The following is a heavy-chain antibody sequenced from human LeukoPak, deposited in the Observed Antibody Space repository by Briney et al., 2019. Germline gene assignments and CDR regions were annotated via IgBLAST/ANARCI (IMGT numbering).Heavy chain of an antibody. CDR2: ISYSGST. Sequence: SETLSLTCTVSGGSISSGGYYWTWIRQHPGKDLGWIGYISYSGSTYYTPSLEGRLIISMDTSKNQFSLKLNSVTAADTAVYFCARSRDSGSYSDYWGQGILVTVSS. CDR1: GGSISSGGYY. J-gene: IGHJ4*02. V-gene: IGHV4-31*03. CDR3: ARSRDSGSYSDY. D-gene: IGHD1-26*01.